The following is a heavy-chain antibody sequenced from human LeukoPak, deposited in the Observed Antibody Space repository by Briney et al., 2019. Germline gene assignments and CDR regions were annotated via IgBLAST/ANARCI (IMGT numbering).Heavy chain of an antibody. CDR2: IGISGSTT. CDR1: RFTFSNYA. J-gene: IGHJ6*04. Sequence: GGSLRLSCAASRFTFSNYAMSWVRQAPHKGLEWVSAIGISGSTTYYADSVKGRFTISRDNSKNTLYLQMNSLRADDTAVYYCAKDFLTGYYSYYGIDVWGKGTTVSVSS. V-gene: IGHV3-23*01. CDR3: AKDFLTGYYSYYGIDV. D-gene: IGHD3-9*01.